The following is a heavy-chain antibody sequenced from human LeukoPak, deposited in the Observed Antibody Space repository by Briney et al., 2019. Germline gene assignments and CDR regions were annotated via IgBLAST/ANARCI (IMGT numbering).Heavy chain of an antibody. D-gene: IGHD2-2*01. J-gene: IGHJ6*02. Sequence: GRSLRLSCAASGFTFSSYAMHWVRQAPGKGLEWVAVISYDGSNKYYADSVKGRFTISRDNSKNTLYLQMNSLRAEDTAVYYCARDQSEYCSSTSCYARLGMDAWGQGTTVTVSS. CDR2: ISYDGSNK. CDR3: ARDQSEYCSSTSCYARLGMDA. CDR1: GFTFSSYA. V-gene: IGHV3-30*04.